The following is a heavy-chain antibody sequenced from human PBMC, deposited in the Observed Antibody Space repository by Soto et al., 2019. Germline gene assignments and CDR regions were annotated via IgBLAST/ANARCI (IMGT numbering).Heavy chain of an antibody. V-gene: IGHV1-18*01. D-gene: IGHD4-17*01. CDR1: GYTFTSYG. CDR3: ARRREDYGDYNAFDI. Sequence: GASVKVSCKASGYTFTSYGISWVRQAPGQGREWMGWISAYNGNTNYAQKLQGRVTMTTDTSTSTAYMELRSLRSDDTAVYYCARRREDYGDYNAFDIWGQGTMVTVSS. J-gene: IGHJ3*02. CDR2: ISAYNGNT.